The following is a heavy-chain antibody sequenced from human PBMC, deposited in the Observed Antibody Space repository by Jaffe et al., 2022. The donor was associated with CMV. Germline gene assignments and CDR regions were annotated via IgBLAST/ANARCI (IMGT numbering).Heavy chain of an antibody. Sequence: QLQLQESGPGLVKPSETLSLTCTVSGGSISSSSYYWGWIRQPPGKGLEWIGSIYYSGSTYYNPSLKSRVTISVDTSKNQFSLKLSSVTAADTAVYYCARQWLEAWRFDPWGQGTLVTVSS. CDR2: IYYSGST. CDR3: ARQWLEAWRFDP. V-gene: IGHV4-39*01. D-gene: IGHD6-19*01. CDR1: GGSISSSSYY. J-gene: IGHJ5*02.